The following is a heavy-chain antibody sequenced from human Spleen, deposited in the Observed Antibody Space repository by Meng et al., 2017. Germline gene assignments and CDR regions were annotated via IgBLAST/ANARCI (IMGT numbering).Heavy chain of an antibody. V-gene: IGHV3-23*01. CDR2: MSGRGGST. CDR1: RITFRKYA. J-gene: IGHJ4*02. Sequence: GESLKISCAVSRITFRKYAMSCVRQAPGKGLEWVSGMSGRGGSTYYADSVKGRFTISRDNSKNTLYLQMNSLRAEDTAVYYCARDREHVLLWFGELSPDYWGQGTLVTVSS. D-gene: IGHD3-10*01. CDR3: ARDREHVLLWFGELSPDY.